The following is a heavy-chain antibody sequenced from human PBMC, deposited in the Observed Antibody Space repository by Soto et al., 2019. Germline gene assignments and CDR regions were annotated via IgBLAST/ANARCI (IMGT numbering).Heavy chain of an antibody. V-gene: IGHV5-51*01. D-gene: IGHD2-21*02. CDR1: AYSFTNYW. CDR3: ARRCSGGGCYSSQNFYGMDV. J-gene: IGHJ6*02. Sequence: PGESLKISCKASAYSFTNYWIAWVRQMPGKGLEWMAIIYPGDSETKYSPSFHGQVTISADKSISTAYLQWSSLKASDTATYYCARRCSGGGCYSSQNFYGMDVWGQGTTVTVSS. CDR2: IYPGDSET.